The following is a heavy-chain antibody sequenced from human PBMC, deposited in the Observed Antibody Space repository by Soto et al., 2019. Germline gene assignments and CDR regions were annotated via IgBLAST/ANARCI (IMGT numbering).Heavy chain of an antibody. CDR1: GGSISSGGYY. V-gene: IGHV4-31*03. CDR2: IYYSGST. D-gene: IGHD4-17*01. CDR3: ARRTTVTTLYYYYYGMDV. J-gene: IGHJ6*02. Sequence: PPETLSLTCTVSGGSISSGGYYWSWIRQHPGKGLEWIGYIYYSGSTYYNPSLKSRVTISVDTSKNQFSLKLSSVTAADTAVYYCARRTTVTTLYYYYYGMDVWGQGTTVTVSS.